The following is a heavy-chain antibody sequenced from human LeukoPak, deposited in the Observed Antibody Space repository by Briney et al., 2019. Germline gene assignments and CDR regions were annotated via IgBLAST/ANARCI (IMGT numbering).Heavy chain of an antibody. CDR2: IYYSGST. CDR3: ARDLRQWLDYYGMDV. D-gene: IGHD6-19*01. V-gene: IGHV4-59*01. Sequence: SETLSLTCTVSGGSIRSYYWSWIRQPPGKGLEWIGYIYYSGSTNYNPSLKSRVTISVDTSKNQFSLKLSSVTAADTAVYYCARDLRQWLDYYGMDVWGQGTTVTVSS. CDR1: GGSIRSYY. J-gene: IGHJ6*02.